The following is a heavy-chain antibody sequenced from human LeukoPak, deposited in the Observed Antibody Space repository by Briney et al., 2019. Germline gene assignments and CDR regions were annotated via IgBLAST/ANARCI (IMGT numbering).Heavy chain of an antibody. CDR1: GFTFSTYW. CDR2: INSDGSSP. V-gene: IGHV3-74*01. CDR3: ARWGSSGWYPMDV. J-gene: IGHJ6*02. D-gene: IGHD6-19*01. Sequence: GGSLRLSYAASGFTFSTYWMHWVRQAPGKGLAWVSCINSDGSSPSYADSVKGRFTISRDNAKNTVYLQMNSLRAEDTAVYYCARWGSSGWYPMDVWGQGTTVTVSS.